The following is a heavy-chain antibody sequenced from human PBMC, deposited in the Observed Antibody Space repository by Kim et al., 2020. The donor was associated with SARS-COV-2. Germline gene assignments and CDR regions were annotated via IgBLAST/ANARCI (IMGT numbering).Heavy chain of an antibody. V-gene: IGHV3-74*01. Sequence: GGSLRLSCAASGFTFSSYWMHWVRQAPGKGLVWVSRINSDGSSTSYADSVKGRFTISRDNAKNTLYLQMNSLRAEDTAVYYCARHHFYCSGGSCYSVNDAFDIWGQGTMVTVSS. CDR3: ARHHFYCSGGSCYSVNDAFDI. D-gene: IGHD2-15*01. J-gene: IGHJ3*02. CDR2: INSDGSST. CDR1: GFTFSSYW.